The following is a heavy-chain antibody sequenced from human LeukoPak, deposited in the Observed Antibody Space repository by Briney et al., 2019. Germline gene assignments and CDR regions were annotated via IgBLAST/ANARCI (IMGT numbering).Heavy chain of an antibody. CDR1: GGSIRSSSYH. CDR2: IYYSGNT. V-gene: IGHV4-39*01. Sequence: PSETLSLTCAVSGGSIRSSSYHWGWIRQPPGKGREWIGSIYYSGNTYYNPSLKLRVTVSVDTSKNQFSLNLNSVTAADTAVYYCATQVGAAGTYFDYWGQGTLVTVSS. CDR3: ATQVGAAGTYFDY. D-gene: IGHD6-13*01. J-gene: IGHJ4*02.